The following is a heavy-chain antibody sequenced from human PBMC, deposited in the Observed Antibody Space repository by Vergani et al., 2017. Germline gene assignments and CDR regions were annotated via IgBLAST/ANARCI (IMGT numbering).Heavy chain of an antibody. D-gene: IGHD2-21*02. CDR3: AREVTCGGDCYSPYFQH. Sequence: QVQLQESGPGLVKPSETLSLTCTVSGGSISSYYWSWIRQPAGKGLEWIGRIYTSGSTNYNPSLKSRVTMSVDTSKNQFSLKLSSGTAADTAVYYCAREVTCGGDCYSPYFQHWGQGTLVTVSS. CDR2: IYTSGST. CDR1: GGSISSYY. J-gene: IGHJ1*01. V-gene: IGHV4-4*07.